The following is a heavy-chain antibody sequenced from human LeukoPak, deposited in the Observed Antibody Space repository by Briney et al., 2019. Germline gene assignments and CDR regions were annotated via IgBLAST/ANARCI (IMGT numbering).Heavy chain of an antibody. CDR2: MYPNSGNT. D-gene: IGHD1-26*01. Sequence: GASVKVSCKASGYAFTRYDINWVRQATGQGLEWMGWMYPNSGNTGYAQKFQGRVTMTKNTSITTAYMELSSLRSEDTAVYYCARVLIWATNSYYYMDVWGKGTTVTVSS. V-gene: IGHV1-8*01. J-gene: IGHJ6*03. CDR1: GYAFTRYD. CDR3: ARVLIWATNSYYYMDV.